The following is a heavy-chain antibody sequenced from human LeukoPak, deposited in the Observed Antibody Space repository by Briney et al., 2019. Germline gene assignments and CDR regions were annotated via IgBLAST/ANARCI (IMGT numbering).Heavy chain of an antibody. CDR1: GGSISISTYY. D-gene: IGHD6-19*01. J-gene: IGHJ4*02. CDR2: IYHSGST. CDR3: VTNGTVTVAGTKFNYFDY. Sequence: PSETLSLTCTVSGGSISISTYYWGWIRQPPGKGLEWIGSIYHSGSTHYNPSFRSRVTMSVDTSKNQFTLKVTAVTAADTALYYCVTNGTVTVAGTKFNYFDYWGQGALVTVSS. V-gene: IGHV4-39*01.